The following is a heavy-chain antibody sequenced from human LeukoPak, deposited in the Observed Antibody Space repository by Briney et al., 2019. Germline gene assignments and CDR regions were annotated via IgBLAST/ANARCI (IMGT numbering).Heavy chain of an antibody. J-gene: IGHJ4*02. D-gene: IGHD1-26*01. CDR1: GFAFSDYY. Sequence: GGSLRLSCAASGFAFSDYYMSWIRQAPGKGLEWVSYISSSGTTISYTDSVKGRFTISRDNAKNSLYLQMNSLRAEDTAVYYCARDYRSTFDYWGQGTLVTVSS. V-gene: IGHV3-11*01. CDR2: ISSSGTTI. CDR3: ARDYRSTFDY.